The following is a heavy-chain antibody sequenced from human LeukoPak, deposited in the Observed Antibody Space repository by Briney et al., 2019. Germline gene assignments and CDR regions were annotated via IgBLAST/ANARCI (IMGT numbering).Heavy chain of an antibody. CDR3: ASLMITFGGVIS. J-gene: IGHJ4*02. CDR2: IYYSGST. Sequence: PSETLSLACTVSGGSISSGGYYWSGIRQHPGKGLEWIGYIYYSGSTYYNPSLKSRVTISVDTSKNQFSLRLSSVTAADTAVYYCASLMITFGGVISWGQGTLVTVSS. V-gene: IGHV4-31*03. CDR1: GGSISSGGYY. D-gene: IGHD3-16*01.